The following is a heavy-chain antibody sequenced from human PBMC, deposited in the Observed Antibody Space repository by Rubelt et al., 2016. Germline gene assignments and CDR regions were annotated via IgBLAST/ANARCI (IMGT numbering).Heavy chain of an antibody. J-gene: IGHJ4*02. D-gene: IGHD2/OR15-2a*01. CDR1: GGSLTDFY. CDR3: ASGGLRVGRAQHF. CDR2: ITHSGTT. V-gene: IGHV4-34*02. Sequence: QVQLRQWGAGLLKPSETLSLTCDVYGGSLTDFYWNWIRQTPGKGLEWIGDITHSGTTNYNPSLKSRVTISVDTSKKQFSLKRTSVTAADTAVEYCASGGLRVGRAQHFWSQGTLVTASS.